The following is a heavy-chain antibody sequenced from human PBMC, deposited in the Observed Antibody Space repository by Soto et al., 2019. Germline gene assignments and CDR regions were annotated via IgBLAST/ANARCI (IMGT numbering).Heavy chain of an antibody. Sequence: QLQLQESGSGLVKPSQTLSLTCAVSGGSISSGGYSWSWIRQPPGKGLEWIGYIYHSGSTYYNPSRKSRVTVSVDRSKNQFSLKLSSVTAADTAVYSWAAGGGLPRYYWGQGTLVTVSS. D-gene: IGHD5-12*01. CDR2: IYHSGST. J-gene: IGHJ4*02. V-gene: IGHV4-30-2*01. CDR3: AAGGGLPRYY. CDR1: GGSISSGGYS.